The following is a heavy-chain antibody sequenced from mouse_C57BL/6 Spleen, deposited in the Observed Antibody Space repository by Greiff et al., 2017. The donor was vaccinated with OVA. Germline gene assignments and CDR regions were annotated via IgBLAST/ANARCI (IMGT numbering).Heavy chain of an antibody. CDR2: IDPSDSYT. J-gene: IGHJ4*01. Sequence: QVQLQQPGAELVMPGASVKLSCKASGYTFTSYWMHWVKQRPGQGLEWIGEIDPSDSYTNYNRKFKGKSTLTVDKSSSTAYMQLSSLTSEDSAVYYCARTLLLRNYYAMDYWGQGTSVTVSS. CDR3: ARTLLLRNYYAMDY. D-gene: IGHD1-1*01. CDR1: GYTFTSYW. V-gene: IGHV1-69*01.